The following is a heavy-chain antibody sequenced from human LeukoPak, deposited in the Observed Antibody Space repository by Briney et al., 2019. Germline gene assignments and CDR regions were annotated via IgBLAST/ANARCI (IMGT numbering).Heavy chain of an antibody. CDR1: GGSISSYY. CDR2: IYYSGST. V-gene: IGHV4-59*01. D-gene: IGHD6-13*01. CDR3: ARGKEGIAAAGTYWFDP. Sequence: SETLSLTCTVSGGSISSYYWSWIRQPPGKGLEWIGYIYYSGSTNYNPSLKSRVTISVDTSKNQFSLKLSSVTAADTAVYYCARGKEGIAAAGTYWFDPWGQGTLVTVSS. J-gene: IGHJ5*02.